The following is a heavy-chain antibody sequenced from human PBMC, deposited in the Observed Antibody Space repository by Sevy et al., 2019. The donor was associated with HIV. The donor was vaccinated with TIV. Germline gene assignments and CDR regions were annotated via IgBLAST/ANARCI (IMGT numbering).Heavy chain of an antibody. CDR2: ISSSRNTV. CDR1: GFTFSDYY. V-gene: IGHV3-11*01. Sequence: GRSLRLSCAASGFTFSDYYMSWIRQAPGKGLQWVSYISSSRNTVYNADSVKGRFTISRDNAKNSLSLQMNSLRAEDTVVDYCARDCPIPRRCSEVNYFDYWGQGTLVSVSS. J-gene: IGHJ4*02. CDR3: ARDCPIPRRCSEVNYFDY. D-gene: IGHD2-15*01.